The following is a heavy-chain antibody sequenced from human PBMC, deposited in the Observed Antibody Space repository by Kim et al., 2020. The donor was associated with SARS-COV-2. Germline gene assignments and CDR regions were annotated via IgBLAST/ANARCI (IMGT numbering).Heavy chain of an antibody. CDR2: IFGGGVT. CDR1: GFNVGVNY. CDR3: ARPHSAAALYGMDV. V-gene: IGHV3-53*01. D-gene: IGHD6-13*01. J-gene: IGHJ6*02. Sequence: GGSLRLSCAVSGFNVGVNYMNWVRQAPGKGLESVSVIFGGGVTFYADSVKGRFTISRDSSKNTLYLHMNSLRVEDTAVYYCARPHSAAALYGMDVWAKGPRSPSP.